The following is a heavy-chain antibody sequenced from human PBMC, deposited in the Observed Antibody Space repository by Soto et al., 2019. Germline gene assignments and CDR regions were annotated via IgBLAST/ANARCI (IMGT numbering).Heavy chain of an antibody. CDR3: ARRPMPSPTNSRLDV. J-gene: IGHJ6*04. Sequence: PSDTLSLTCAVYGGSLSVNYWTWIRQSPGKGLEWIGEISQSGRSNYSPSLNSRVTLSVDTSERQFSLRLSSVTAADTAVYYCARRPMPSPTNSRLDVWATGTTVTVSS. D-gene: IGHD1-1*01. CDR2: ISQSGRS. CDR1: GGSLSVNY. V-gene: IGHV4-34*01.